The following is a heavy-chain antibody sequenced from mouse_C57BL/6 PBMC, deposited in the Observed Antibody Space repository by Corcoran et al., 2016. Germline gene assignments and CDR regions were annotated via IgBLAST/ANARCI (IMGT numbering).Heavy chain of an antibody. CDR2: INTYSGVP. Sequence: QIQLVQSGPELKKPGETVKISCKASGYTFTTYGMSWVKQAPGKGLKWMGWINTYSGVPTYADDFKGRFAFSLETSASTAYLQINNLKNEDTATYFCARGEGFTFAYWGQGTLVTVSA. CDR1: GYTFTTYG. CDR3: ARGEGFTFAY. V-gene: IGHV9-3*01. J-gene: IGHJ3*01.